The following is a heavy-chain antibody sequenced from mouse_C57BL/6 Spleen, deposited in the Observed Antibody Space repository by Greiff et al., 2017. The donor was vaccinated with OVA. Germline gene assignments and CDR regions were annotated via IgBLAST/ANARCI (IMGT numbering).Heavy chain of an antibody. J-gene: IGHJ2*01. CDR3: ARGTTVVDY. CDR2: IDPSDSYT. Sequence: QVQLQQSGAELVMPGASVKLSCKASGYTFTSYWMHWVKQRPGQGLEWIGEIDPSDSYTNYNQKFKGKSTLTVDKSSSTAYMQHSSLTSEDSAVYYCARGTTVVDYWGQGTTLTVSS. D-gene: IGHD1-1*01. CDR1: GYTFTSYW. V-gene: IGHV1-69*01.